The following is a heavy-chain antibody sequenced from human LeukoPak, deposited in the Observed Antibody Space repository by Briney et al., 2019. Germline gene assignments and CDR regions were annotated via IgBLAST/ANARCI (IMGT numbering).Heavy chain of an antibody. V-gene: IGHV6-1*01. J-gene: IGHJ3*01. CDR3: AKSTETTSAFDF. Sequence: SQTLSLTCAISGDSVSNNSAAWNWIRQSPSRGLEWLGRTYYRSKWYNDYAVSVKSLITINPDTSKIQFSLQLNSVTPEDTAVYYCAKSTETTSAFDFWGQGTMVTVSS. CDR2: TYYRSKWYN. D-gene: IGHD1-1*01. CDR1: GDSVSNNSAA.